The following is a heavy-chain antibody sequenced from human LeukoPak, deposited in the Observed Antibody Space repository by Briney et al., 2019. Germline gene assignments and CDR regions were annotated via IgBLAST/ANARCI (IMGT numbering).Heavy chain of an antibody. CDR3: ATVYSGYDVVGEDY. D-gene: IGHD5-12*01. CDR1: GYSISSGYY. Sequence: SETLSLTCTVSGYSISSGYYWGWIRQPPGKGLEWIGSIYYSGSTYYNPSLKSRVTISVDTSKNQFSLNLSSVTAADTAVYYCATVYSGYDVVGEDYWGQGTLVTVSS. CDR2: IYYSGST. V-gene: IGHV4-38-2*02. J-gene: IGHJ4*02.